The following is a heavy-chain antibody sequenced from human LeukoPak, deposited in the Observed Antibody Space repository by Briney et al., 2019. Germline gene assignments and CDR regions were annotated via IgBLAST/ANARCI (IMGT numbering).Heavy chain of an antibody. CDR1: GYTFTGYY. Sequence: ASVKVSFKASGYTFTGYYMHWVRQAPGQGLEWMGWINPNSGGTNYAQKFQGRVTMTRDTSISTAYMELSRLRSDDTAVYYCARLMVRGVINRFDYWGQGTLVTVSS. V-gene: IGHV1-2*02. J-gene: IGHJ4*02. CDR2: INPNSGGT. D-gene: IGHD3-10*01. CDR3: ARLMVRGVINRFDY.